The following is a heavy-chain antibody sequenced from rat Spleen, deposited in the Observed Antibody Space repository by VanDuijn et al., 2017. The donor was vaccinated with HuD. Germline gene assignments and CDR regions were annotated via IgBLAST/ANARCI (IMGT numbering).Heavy chain of an antibody. D-gene: IGHD1-2*01. J-gene: IGHJ2*01. CDR3: ASITSAAYFDY. Sequence: EVQLVDSGGGLVQPGRSLKLSCAVSGFTFRDYGMAWVRQAPTKGLEWVATISFDGSHTYYRDSVKGRFTISRDNAKNTLYLQVDSLRAEDTATYYCASITSAAYFDYWGQGVMVTVSS. V-gene: IGHV5-29*01. CDR1: GFTFRDYG. CDR2: ISFDGSHT.